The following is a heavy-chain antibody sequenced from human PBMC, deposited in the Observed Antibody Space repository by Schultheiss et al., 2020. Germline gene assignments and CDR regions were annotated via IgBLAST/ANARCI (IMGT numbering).Heavy chain of an antibody. V-gene: IGHV3-11*04. CDR1: GFTFSSYY. D-gene: IGHD1-26*01. CDR3: ARVLGWGWFDP. J-gene: IGHJ5*02. Sequence: GGSLRLSCAASGFTFSSYYMSWIRQAPGKGLEWVSYISSSGSTIYYADSVKGRFTISRDNAKNSVYLQMNTLRAKDTAVYFCARVLGWGWFDPWGQGTLVTVSS. CDR2: ISSSGSTI.